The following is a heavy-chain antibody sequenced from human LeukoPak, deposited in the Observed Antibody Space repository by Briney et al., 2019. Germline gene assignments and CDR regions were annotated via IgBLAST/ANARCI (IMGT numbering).Heavy chain of an antibody. CDR3: ARGPYTYDSSGAFDI. CDR1: GDSISSGDYY. D-gene: IGHD3-22*01. CDR2: ISSSGST. J-gene: IGHJ3*02. Sequence: PSETLSLTCTVSGDSISSGDYYWRWIRQPAGKGLEWIGRISSSGSTNYNPSLKSRVTISVDTSKNQFSLKLSSVTAADTAVYFCARGPYTYDSSGAFDIWGQGTMVTVSS. V-gene: IGHV4-61*02.